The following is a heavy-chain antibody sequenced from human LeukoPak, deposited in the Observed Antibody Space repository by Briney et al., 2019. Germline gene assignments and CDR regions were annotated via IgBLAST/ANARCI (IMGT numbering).Heavy chain of an antibody. J-gene: IGHJ3*01. CDR2: IDGSGEST. CDR3: ARRGGSNGWGAFDV. CDR1: GFTFSTHA. Sequence: PGGSLRLSCAASGFTFSTHAMNWVRQAPGKGLEWVSNIDGSGESTYYADSVKGRFTISRDNSKNTVFLQMNSLSRDDTAVYYCARRGGSNGWGAFDVWGQGTTITVSS. V-gene: IGHV3-23*05. D-gene: IGHD2-8*01.